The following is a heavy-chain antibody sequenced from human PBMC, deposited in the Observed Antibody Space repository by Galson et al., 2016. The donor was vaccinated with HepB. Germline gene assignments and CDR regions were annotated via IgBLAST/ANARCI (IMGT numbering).Heavy chain of an antibody. D-gene: IGHD6-19*01. Sequence: SLRLSCAASGFTFDDYAMQWVRQTPGKGLEWVSGISWNSNSVGYADSVKGRFTISRDNAKNSVYLQMNSLRLEGMALYYCAKSLSSGWLSDLDFWGQGTLVTVSS. CDR3: AKSLSSGWLSDLDF. V-gene: IGHV3-9*03. CDR2: ISWNSNSV. J-gene: IGHJ4*02. CDR1: GFTFDDYA.